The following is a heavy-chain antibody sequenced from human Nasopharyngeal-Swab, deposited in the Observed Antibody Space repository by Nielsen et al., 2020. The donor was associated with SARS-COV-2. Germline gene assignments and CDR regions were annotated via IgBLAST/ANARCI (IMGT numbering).Heavy chain of an antibody. CDR1: GFTFSPFW. CDR2: IKQDGSEK. J-gene: IGHJ6*03. V-gene: IGHV3-7*01. CDR3: ARDVRIFGVVIITYYYYYYMDV. D-gene: IGHD3-3*01. Sequence: GGSLRLSCAASGFTFSPFWMTWVRQAPGKGLEWVANIKQDGSEKYYVDSVKGRFTISRDNAKNSLYLQMNSLRAEDTAVYYCARDVRIFGVVIITYYYYYYMDVWGKGTTVTVSS.